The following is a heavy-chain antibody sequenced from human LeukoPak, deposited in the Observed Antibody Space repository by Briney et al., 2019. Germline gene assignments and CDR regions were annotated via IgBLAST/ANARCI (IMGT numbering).Heavy chain of an antibody. CDR1: GGSISSYY. D-gene: IGHD3-9*01. J-gene: IGHJ4*02. Sequence: SGTLSLTCTVSGGSISSYYWSWIRQPPGKGLEWIGYIYYSGSTNYNPSLKSRVTISVDTSKNQFSLKLSSVTAADTAVYYCARYVHYDILTGYMGGFDYWGQGTLVTVSS. CDR3: ARYVHYDILTGYMGGFDY. V-gene: IGHV4-59*01. CDR2: IYYSGST.